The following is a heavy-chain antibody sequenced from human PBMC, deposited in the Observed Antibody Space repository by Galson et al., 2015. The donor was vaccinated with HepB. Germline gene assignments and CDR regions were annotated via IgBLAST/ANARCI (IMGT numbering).Heavy chain of an antibody. V-gene: IGHV3-49*03. D-gene: IGHD3-22*01. Sequence: SLRLSCAASGFTFGDYAMSWFRQAPGKGLEWVGFIRSKAYGGTTEYAASVKGRFAISRDDSKSIAYLQMNSLKTEDTAVYYCTRWGLMGLLKRGYYYYGMDVWGQGTTVTVSS. CDR2: IRSKAYGGTT. J-gene: IGHJ6*02. CDR1: GFTFGDYA. CDR3: TRWGLMGLLKRGYYYYGMDV.